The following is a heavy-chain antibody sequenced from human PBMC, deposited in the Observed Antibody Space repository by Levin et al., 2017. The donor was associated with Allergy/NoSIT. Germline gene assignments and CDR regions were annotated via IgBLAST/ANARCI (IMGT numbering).Heavy chain of an antibody. D-gene: IGHD3-3*01. J-gene: IGHJ6*02. CDR2: IYYSGST. Sequence: LRLSCTVSGGSISSGDYYWSWIRQPPGKGLEWIGYIYYSGSTYYNPSLKSRVTISVDTSKNQFSLKLSSVTAADTAVYYCARGLYDFWSGYPPYYDYGMDVWGQGTTVTVSS. V-gene: IGHV4-30-4*01. CDR3: ARGLYDFWSGYPPYYDYGMDV. CDR1: GGSISSGDYY.